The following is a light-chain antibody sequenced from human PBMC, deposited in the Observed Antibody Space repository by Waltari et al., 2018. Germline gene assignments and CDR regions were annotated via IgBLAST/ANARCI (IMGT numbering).Light chain of an antibody. Sequence: QSALTQPASMSASPGQSITTSCTATNNDVGTSDLVSWYQQHPGRAPKLLIFQGTKRPSEVSGRFSGSKSADTASLTISGLQPEDEADYYCCSYAGTWLFGGGTKVTVL. CDR3: CSYAGTWL. CDR1: NNDVGTSDL. V-gene: IGLV2-23*01. J-gene: IGLJ3*02. CDR2: QGT.